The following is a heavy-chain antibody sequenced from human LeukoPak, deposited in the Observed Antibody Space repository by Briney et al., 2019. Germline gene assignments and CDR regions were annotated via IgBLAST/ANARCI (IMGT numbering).Heavy chain of an antibody. J-gene: IGHJ4*02. V-gene: IGHV3-7*03. CDR1: GFTFSSSW. CDR3: ARPRVPDC. Sequence: GGSLRLSCAASGFTFSSSWMSWVRQAPGKGLEWVANISPNGSEKNYVDSVKGRFTISRDNAKNTLYLQMNSLRAEDTAGYHCARPRVPDCWGQGTLVIASS. CDR2: ISPNGSEK.